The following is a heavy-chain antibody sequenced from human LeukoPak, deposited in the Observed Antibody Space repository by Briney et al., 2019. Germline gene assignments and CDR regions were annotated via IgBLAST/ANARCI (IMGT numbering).Heavy chain of an antibody. J-gene: IGHJ4*02. V-gene: IGHV3-11*04. CDR3: ARVGYDSSGRFDY. D-gene: IGHD3-22*01. CDR2: ISSSGSIR. CDR1: GFTCSDYY. Sequence: KPGGSLRLXCAASGFTCSDYYMTWIRLAPGKGLESVSYISSSGSIRYYADSVKGRFIISRDNAKNSLYLQMNSLRAEDTAVYFCARVGYDSSGRFDYWGQGTLVTVSS.